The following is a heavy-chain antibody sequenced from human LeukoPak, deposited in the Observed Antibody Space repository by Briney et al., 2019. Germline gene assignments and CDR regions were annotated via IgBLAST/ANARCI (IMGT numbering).Heavy chain of an antibody. CDR3: ARIRDGGYEYYYYYMDV. D-gene: IGHD3-22*01. Sequence: SETLSLTCTVSGGSISSYYWSWIRQPPGKGLEWIGYFYYSGSTNYNPSLKSRLTISVDTSKNQFYLMLRSVTAADTALYYCARIRDGGYEYYYYYMDVWGKGTTVTVSS. V-gene: IGHV4-59*08. CDR1: GGSISSYY. J-gene: IGHJ6*03. CDR2: FYYSGST.